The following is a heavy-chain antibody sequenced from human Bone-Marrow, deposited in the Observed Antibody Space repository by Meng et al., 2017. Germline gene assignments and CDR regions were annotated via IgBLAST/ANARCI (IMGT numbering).Heavy chain of an antibody. D-gene: IGHD3-16*02. J-gene: IGHJ4*02. V-gene: IGHV1-69*06. CDR1: GGTFSNYA. CDR3: AGSEGAIRDYYADVWGSYRYFDD. Sequence: SVKVSCKASGGTFSNYAITWVRQAPGQGLEWMGGIIVIFGATNYAQKFGGRVTVTADKSTSTAFMETGGLTSEDTAVYYCAGSEGAIRDYYADVWGSYRYFDDWGQGTQVTVSS. CDR2: IIVIFGAT.